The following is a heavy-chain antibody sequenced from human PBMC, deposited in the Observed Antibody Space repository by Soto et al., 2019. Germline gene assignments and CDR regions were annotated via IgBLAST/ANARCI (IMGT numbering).Heavy chain of an antibody. CDR1: CGSFSGYY. CDR2: INHSGST. D-gene: IGHD6-6*01. CDR3: ARVGSSLGVRIPPEFDY. Sequence: SETLSLTCAVYCGSFSGYYWSWIRQPPGKGLEWIGEINHSGSTNYNPSLKSRVTISVDTSKNQFSLKLSSVTAADTAVYYCARVGSSLGVRIPPEFDYWGQGTLVTVSS. J-gene: IGHJ4*02. V-gene: IGHV4-34*01.